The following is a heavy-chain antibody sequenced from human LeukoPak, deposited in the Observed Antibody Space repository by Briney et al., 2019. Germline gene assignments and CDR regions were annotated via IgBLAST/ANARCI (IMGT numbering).Heavy chain of an antibody. J-gene: IGHJ4*02. CDR2: IYYSGST. D-gene: IGHD5-24*01. Sequence: PGGSLRLSCTVSGGSISSYYWSWIRQPPGTGLEWIGYIYYSGSTNYNPSLKSRVTISVDTSKHQFSLKLSSVTAADTAVYYCARVENRDYFDYWGQGTLVTVSS. CDR1: GGSISSYY. V-gene: IGHV4-59*01. CDR3: ARVENRDYFDY.